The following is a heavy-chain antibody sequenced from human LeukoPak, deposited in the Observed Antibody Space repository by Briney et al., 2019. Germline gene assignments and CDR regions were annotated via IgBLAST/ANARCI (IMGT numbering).Heavy chain of an antibody. J-gene: IGHJ3*02. D-gene: IGHD3/OR15-3a*01. V-gene: IGHV3-11*05. Sequence: GGSLRLSCATSGFSFSDNYMSWIRQAPGKGLQWLSYISGDGYDINYADSVKGRFTVSRDNPRNMVYLVMDGLRTEDTAKYFCAREGSGLVIHGFDIWGQGTMVSVSS. CDR2: ISGDGYDI. CDR3: AREGSGLVIHGFDI. CDR1: GFSFSDNY.